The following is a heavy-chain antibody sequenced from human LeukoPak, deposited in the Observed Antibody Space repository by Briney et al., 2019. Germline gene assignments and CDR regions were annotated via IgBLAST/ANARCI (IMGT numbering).Heavy chain of an antibody. J-gene: IGHJ6*03. CDR1: GGSISSSSYY. CDR2: IYYSGST. CDR3: ARDETYTSDWQSNHYYYYMDV. Sequence: SETLSLTCTVSGGSISSSSYYWGWIRQPPGKGLQWIGRIYYSGSTYYNPSLKSRVTISVDTSKNQFSLKLSSVTAADTAVYCCARDETYTSDWQSNHYYYYMDVWGKGTTVTVSS. V-gene: IGHV4-39*02. D-gene: IGHD6-19*01.